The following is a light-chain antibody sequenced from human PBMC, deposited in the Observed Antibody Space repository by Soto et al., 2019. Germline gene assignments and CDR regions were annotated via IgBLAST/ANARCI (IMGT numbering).Light chain of an antibody. CDR1: SGV. Sequence: QSVLTQPPSASGSPGQSVTISCTGASGVSWYQQHPGKAPKLLIYEITKRPSGVPDRFSGSKSGNTASLTVSGLQAEDAADYFCSSYKGNNIFVVFGGGTKLTVL. J-gene: IGLJ2*01. CDR2: EIT. V-gene: IGLV2-8*01. CDR3: SSYKGNNIFVV.